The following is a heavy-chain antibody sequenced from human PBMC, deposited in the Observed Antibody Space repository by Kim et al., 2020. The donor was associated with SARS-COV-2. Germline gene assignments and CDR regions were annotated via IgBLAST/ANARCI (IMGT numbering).Heavy chain of an antibody. CDR1: GFTFSSYG. D-gene: IGHD6-19*01. CDR2: IWYDGSNK. V-gene: IGHV3-33*01. Sequence: GGSLRLSCAASGFTFSSYGMHWVRQAPGKGLEWVAVIWYDGSNKYYADSVKGRFTISRDNSKNTLYLQMNSLRAEDTAVYYCARDGGRSGWYGYFQHWGQGTLVTVSS. CDR3: ARDGGRSGWYGYFQH. J-gene: IGHJ1*01.